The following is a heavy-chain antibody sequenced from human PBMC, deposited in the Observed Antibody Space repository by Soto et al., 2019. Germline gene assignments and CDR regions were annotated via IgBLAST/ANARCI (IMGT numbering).Heavy chain of an antibody. J-gene: IGHJ6*02. CDR1: GYTFTSYG. D-gene: IGHD3-3*01. CDR2: ISAYNGNT. Sequence: ASVKVSCKASGYTFTSYGISWVRQAPGQGLEWMGWISAYNGNTNYAQKLQGRVTMTTDTSTSTAYMELRSLRSDDTAVYYCARGPLAIFGVVINSYYYGMDVWGQGTTVTVSS. V-gene: IGHV1-18*01. CDR3: ARGPLAIFGVVINSYYYGMDV.